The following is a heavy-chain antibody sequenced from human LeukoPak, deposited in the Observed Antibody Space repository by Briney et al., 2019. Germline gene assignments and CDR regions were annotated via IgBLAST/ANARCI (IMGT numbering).Heavy chain of an antibody. CDR2: IYYSGST. J-gene: IGHJ6*02. D-gene: IGHD5-18*01. CDR1: GGSISSSSYY. Sequence: SETLSLTCTVSGGSISSSSYYWGWIRQPPGKGLEWIGYIYYSGSTNYNPSLKSRVTISVDTSKNQFSLKLSSVTAADTAVYYCAGGRGYSYGYYYYYGMDVWGQGTTVTVSS. CDR3: AGGRGYSYGYYYYYGMDV. V-gene: IGHV4-61*05.